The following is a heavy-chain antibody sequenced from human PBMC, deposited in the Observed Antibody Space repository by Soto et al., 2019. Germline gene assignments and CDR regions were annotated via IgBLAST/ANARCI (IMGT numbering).Heavy chain of an antibody. CDR3: AKDQDSSSPYYYYMDV. V-gene: IGHV3-23*01. CDR1: GFIFSSYA. Sequence: EVQLLESGGGLVQPGGSLRLSCAASGFIFSSYAMSWVRQAPGKGLEWVSGISGSGGRKYYADSVKGRFTISRDNSKNTLYLQMNSLRAEDTALYYCAKDQDSSSPYYYYMDVWGKGTTVTVSS. D-gene: IGHD6-6*01. CDR2: ISGSGGRK. J-gene: IGHJ6*03.